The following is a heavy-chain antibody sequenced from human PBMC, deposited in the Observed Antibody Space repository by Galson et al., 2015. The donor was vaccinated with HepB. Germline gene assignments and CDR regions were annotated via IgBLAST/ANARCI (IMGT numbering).Heavy chain of an antibody. CDR1: GFTFHTSA. D-gene: IGHD3-16*02. CDR3: VKLGHHYVWGSYRYDGFEI. V-gene: IGHV3-23*01. J-gene: IGHJ3*02. CDR2: VSDSGYTT. Sequence: SLRLSCAASGFTFHTSAMSWVRQVPGKGLEWVSVVSDSGYTTYSEVSATGRLTISRDNSNNTMSLQLDRLRAEDTAKYYCVKLGHHYVWGSYRYDGFEIWGQGTMVTVSS.